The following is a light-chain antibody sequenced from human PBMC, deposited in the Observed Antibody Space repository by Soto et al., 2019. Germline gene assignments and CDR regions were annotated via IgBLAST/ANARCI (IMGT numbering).Light chain of an antibody. CDR3: QQYGSSPPSIT. CDR2: GAS. Sequence: EIVLTQSPGTLSWSPGERATLSCRASQSVSSSYLAWYQQKPGQAPRLLIYGASSRATGIPDRFSGSGSGTDFTLTISRLEPEDFAVYYCQQYGSSPPSITFGQGTRLEIK. CDR1: QSVSSSY. V-gene: IGKV3-20*01. J-gene: IGKJ5*01.